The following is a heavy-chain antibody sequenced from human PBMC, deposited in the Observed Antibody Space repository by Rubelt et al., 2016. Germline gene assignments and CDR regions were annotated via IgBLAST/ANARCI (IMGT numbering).Heavy chain of an antibody. D-gene: IGHD2-15*01. CDR2: NPYSGQP. V-gene: IGHV4-31*01. J-gene: IGHJ5*02. Sequence: QVQLQESGPGLVKASQTLYLTCPVSGCSISRGGYYWSWLRQPPGKGLALIGYNPYSGQPHYNPSLTTTGTISISATKKQVSLKLSSVTAADTAVDYCARGSVVAATLDWFDPWGQGTLVTVSS. CDR3: ARGSVVAATLDWFDP. CDR1: GCSISRGGYY.